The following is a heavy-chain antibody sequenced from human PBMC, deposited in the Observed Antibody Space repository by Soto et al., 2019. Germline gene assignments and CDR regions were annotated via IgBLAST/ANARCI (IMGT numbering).Heavy chain of an antibody. CDR2: IKQDGSEK. J-gene: IGHJ4*01. CDR3: AKDYYFDF. V-gene: IGHV3-7*03. CDR1: GFTFSSYW. Sequence: GGSLRLSCAASGFTFSSYWMSWVRQAPGKGLEWVANIKQDGSEKYYVDSVKGRFTISRDNSKNTLHLQMNSLRAEDTAVYYCAKDYYFDFWGHGTLVTVSS.